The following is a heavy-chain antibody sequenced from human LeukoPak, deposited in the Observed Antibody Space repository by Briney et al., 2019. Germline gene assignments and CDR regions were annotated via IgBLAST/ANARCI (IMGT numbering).Heavy chain of an antibody. CDR1: GFTFSAYG. Sequence: GGSLRLSCAASGFTFSAYGMSWVRQSPRKGLEWVSGVSGADGTTYYADSVKGRFTISRDNSKNTVYLQLNSLRADDTAIYYCAKDTDDYLLDWGQGTLVTVSS. V-gene: IGHV3-23*01. CDR3: AKDTDDYLLD. J-gene: IGHJ4*02. CDR2: VSGADGTT. D-gene: IGHD5-12*01.